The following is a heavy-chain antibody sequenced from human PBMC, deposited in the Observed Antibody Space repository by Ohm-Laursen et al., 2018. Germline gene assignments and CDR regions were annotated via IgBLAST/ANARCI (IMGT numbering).Heavy chain of an antibody. J-gene: IGHJ4*02. D-gene: IGHD3-22*01. CDR3: AKDLYDSSAFDY. CDR1: GFTFTDAW. V-gene: IGHV3-23*01. Sequence: SLRLSCTASGFTFTDAWMSWVRQAPGKGLEWVSGISGSGDTANYADSVKGRFTISRDNSKNTLYLQMNSLRAEDTAVYYCAKDLYDSSAFDYWGQGTLVTVSS. CDR2: ISGSGDTA.